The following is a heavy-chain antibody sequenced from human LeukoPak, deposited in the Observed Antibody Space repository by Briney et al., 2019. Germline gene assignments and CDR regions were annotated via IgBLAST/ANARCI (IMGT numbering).Heavy chain of an antibody. J-gene: IGHJ6*03. D-gene: IGHD3-3*01. CDR3: ARDPRDYDFWSGYLSYYYYYYMDV. Sequence: PGGSLRLSCAASGFTFSSYWMSWVRQAPGKGLEWVANIKQDGSEKYYVDSVKGRFTISRDNAKNSLYLQMNSLRAEDTAVYYCARDPRDYDFWSGYLSYYYYYYMDVWGKGTTVTVSS. CDR2: IKQDGSEK. CDR1: GFTFSSYW. V-gene: IGHV3-7*01.